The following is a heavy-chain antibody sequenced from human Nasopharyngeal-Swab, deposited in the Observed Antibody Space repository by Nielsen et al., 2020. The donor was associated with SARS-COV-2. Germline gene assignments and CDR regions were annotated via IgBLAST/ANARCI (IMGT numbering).Heavy chain of an antibody. Sequence: SVKVSCKASGGTFSSYAISWVRQAPGQGLEWMGGIIPIFGTANYAQKFQGRVTMTTDTSTSTAYMELRSLRSDDTAVYYCARDVGGEYSSSDYWGQGTLVTVSS. D-gene: IGHD6-6*01. J-gene: IGHJ4*02. CDR1: GGTFSSYA. CDR2: IIPIFGTA. CDR3: ARDVGGEYSSSDY. V-gene: IGHV1-69*05.